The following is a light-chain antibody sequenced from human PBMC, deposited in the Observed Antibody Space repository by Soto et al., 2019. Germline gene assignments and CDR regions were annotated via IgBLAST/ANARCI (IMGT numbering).Light chain of an antibody. Sequence: EIVLTQSPGTLSLSPGERATLSCRASQSVSSSYLAWYQQKPGQAPRLLIYGASTRATGIPDRFSGSGSGTDFTLTISKLEPEDFALYYCQQYGSSSWTVGQGTKVDI. V-gene: IGKV3-20*01. CDR1: QSVSSSY. J-gene: IGKJ1*01. CDR3: QQYGSSSWT. CDR2: GAS.